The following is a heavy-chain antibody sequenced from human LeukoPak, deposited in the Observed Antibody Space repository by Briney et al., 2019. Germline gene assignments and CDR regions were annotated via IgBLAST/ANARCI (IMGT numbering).Heavy chain of an antibody. V-gene: IGHV1-2*02. CDR3: ARDLRGNSMFFDY. D-gene: IGHD1-1*01. Sequence: ASVKVSCKASGYTFTDDYIQWVRQAPGQGLEWMGWINPNSADTHYPQKFQGRDTLTSDTSISTAYMELSRLSPDDTAMYYCARDLRGNSMFFDYWGQGSVVTVSS. J-gene: IGHJ4*02. CDR2: INPNSADT. CDR1: GYTFTDDY.